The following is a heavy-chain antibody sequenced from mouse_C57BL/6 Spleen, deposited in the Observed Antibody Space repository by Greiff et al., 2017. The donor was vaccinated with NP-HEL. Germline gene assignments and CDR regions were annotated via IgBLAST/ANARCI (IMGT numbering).Heavy chain of an antibody. CDR3: VREVPYGSSPWYFDV. CDR1: GFTFNTYA. Sequence: EVKLVESGGGLVQPKGSLKLSCAASGFTFNTYAMHWVRQAPGKGLEWVARIRSKSSNYATYYADSVKDRFTISRDDSQSMLYLQMNNLKTEDTAMYYCVREVPYGSSPWYFDVWGTGTTVTVSS. D-gene: IGHD1-1*01. J-gene: IGHJ1*03. V-gene: IGHV10-3*01. CDR2: IRSKSSNYAT.